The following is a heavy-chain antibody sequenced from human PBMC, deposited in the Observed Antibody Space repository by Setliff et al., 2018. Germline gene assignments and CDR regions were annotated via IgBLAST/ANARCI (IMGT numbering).Heavy chain of an antibody. CDR1: GGSITSRSYY. D-gene: IGHD5-18*01. J-gene: IGHJ4*02. CDR3: ARHRGYSYGRIDY. Sequence: PSETLSLTCSVSGGSITSRSYYWGWIRQSPGKGLEWLGTIYYSGTTYYNSSLRSRVSISTDTSKNEFSLRLSSVTAADTAVYYCARHRGYSYGRIDYWGQGTLVTVSS. CDR2: IYYSGTT. V-gene: IGHV4-39*01.